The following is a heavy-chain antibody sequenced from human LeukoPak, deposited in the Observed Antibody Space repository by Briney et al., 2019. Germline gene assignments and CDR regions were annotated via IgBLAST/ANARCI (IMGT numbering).Heavy chain of an antibody. CDR2: INPSGGST. D-gene: IGHD3-10*02. CDR1: EYTFTSYY. V-gene: IGHV1-46*01. J-gene: IGHJ4*02. CDR3: ARSPTVRGVIIGNY. Sequence: ASVKVSCKAFEYTFTSYYMHWVRQAPGQGLEWMGIINPSGGSTSYAQKFQGRVTMTRDTSTSTAYMELSSLRSEDTAVYYCARSPTVRGVIIGNYWGQGTLVTVSS.